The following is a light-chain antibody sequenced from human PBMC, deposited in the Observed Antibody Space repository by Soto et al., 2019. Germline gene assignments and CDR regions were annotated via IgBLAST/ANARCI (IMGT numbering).Light chain of an antibody. CDR3: HQYNNWFPFT. CDR1: ESVNNK. Sequence: EVGLRQSPATVSVSPGERATLSCRASESVNNKLGWYQQKPGQAPRLLIYRASTRATGIPARFSGSGSGTEFTLTISSLQSEDSAVYYCHQYNNWFPFTFGQGTRLEIK. J-gene: IGKJ5*01. V-gene: IGKV3-15*01. CDR2: RAS.